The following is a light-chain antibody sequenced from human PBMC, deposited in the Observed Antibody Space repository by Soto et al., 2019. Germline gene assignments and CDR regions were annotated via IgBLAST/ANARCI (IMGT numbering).Light chain of an antibody. Sequence: QSVLTQPPSVSGAPGQRVTISCTGSSSNIGAGYDVHWYQQLPGTAPKLLIYGNSNRPSGVPDRFSGSKSGTSVSLAITGLQAEDEADYYCQSYDSSLSVVVFGGATKLTVL. V-gene: IGLV1-40*01. CDR3: QSYDSSLSVVV. CDR1: SSNIGAGYD. J-gene: IGLJ2*01. CDR2: GNS.